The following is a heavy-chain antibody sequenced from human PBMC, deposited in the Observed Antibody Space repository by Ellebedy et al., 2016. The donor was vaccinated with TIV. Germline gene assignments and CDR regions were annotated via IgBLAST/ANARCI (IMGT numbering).Heavy chain of an antibody. J-gene: IGHJ5*02. CDR2: MNPNSGNT. CDR1: GYTFSSYD. Sequence: ASVKVSXXASGYTFSSYDINWVRQAPGQGLEWMGWMNPNSGNTGYAQKFQGRVTMTRSTSISTAYMELSRLRSDDTAVYYCARVSRVAVALNWFDPWGQGTLVTVSS. V-gene: IGHV1-8*01. D-gene: IGHD6-19*01. CDR3: ARVSRVAVALNWFDP.